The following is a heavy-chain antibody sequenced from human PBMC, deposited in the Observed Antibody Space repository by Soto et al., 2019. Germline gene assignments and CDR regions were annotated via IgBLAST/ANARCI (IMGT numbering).Heavy chain of an antibody. CDR2: IYYTGSTT. V-gene: IGHV4-59*01. CDR3: ARVADSWEAYYFDY. D-gene: IGHD1-26*01. Sequence: PXETLSLTCTVAGCSISSYYWSWIRQPPGKGLEWIGYIYYTGSTTKYDPSLKSRVTISVDTSKNQFSLKLSSVTAADTAVYYCARVADSWEAYYFDYWGQGTLVTVSS. J-gene: IGHJ4*02. CDR1: GCSISSYY.